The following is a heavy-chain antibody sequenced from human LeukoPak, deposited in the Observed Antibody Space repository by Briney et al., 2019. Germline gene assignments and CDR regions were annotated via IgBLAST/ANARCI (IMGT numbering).Heavy chain of an antibody. CDR2: ISYDGSNK. J-gene: IGHJ4*02. Sequence: WIRQPPGKGLEWVAVISYDGSNKYYADSVKGRFTISRDNSKNTLYLQMNSLRAEDTAVYYCARDLPYSSGCDYWGQGTLVTVSS. V-gene: IGHV3-30*04. D-gene: IGHD6-19*01. CDR3: ARDLPYSSGCDY.